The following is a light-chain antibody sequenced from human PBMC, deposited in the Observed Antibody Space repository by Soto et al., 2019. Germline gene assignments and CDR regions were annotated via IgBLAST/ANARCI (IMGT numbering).Light chain of an antibody. CDR2: GAS. CDR1: QSVSSTN. CDR3: QQYNSYSRT. V-gene: IGKV3-20*01. J-gene: IGKJ2*01. Sequence: EIVLTQSPGTLSLSPGERATLSCRASQSVSSTNLAWYQQKPGQAPRLLIYGASSRATGIPDRFSGSGSGTDFTLTISRLEPEDFAVYYCQQYNSYSRTFGQGTKLEIK.